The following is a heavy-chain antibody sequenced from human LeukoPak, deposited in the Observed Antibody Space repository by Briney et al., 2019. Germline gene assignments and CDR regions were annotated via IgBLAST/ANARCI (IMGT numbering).Heavy chain of an antibody. CDR3: ARGGYYGSGNDFRFDP. V-gene: IGHV4-61*05. J-gene: IGHJ5*02. D-gene: IGHD3-10*01. Sequence: PSETLSLTCTVSGGSISSSSYYWGWIRQPPGKGLEWIGFIYDSGSTNYKPSVKSRVTISVDTSKNQFSLKLSSVTAADTAVYYCARGGYYGSGNDFRFDPWGQGTLVTVSS. CDR2: IYDSGST. CDR1: GGSISSSSYY.